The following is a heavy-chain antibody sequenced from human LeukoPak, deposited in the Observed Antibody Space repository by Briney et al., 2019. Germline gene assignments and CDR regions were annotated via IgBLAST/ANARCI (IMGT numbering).Heavy chain of an antibody. J-gene: IGHJ5*02. CDR2: INHSGST. V-gene: IGHV4-34*01. D-gene: IGHD3-9*01. Sequence: PSETLSLTCTVSGGSISSYYWSWIRQPPGKGLEWIGEINHSGSTNYNPSLKSRVTISVDTSKNQFSLKLSSVTAVDTAVYYCARSGLRYFDWLPGNNWFDPWGQGTLVTVSS. CDR3: ARSGLRYFDWLPGNNWFDP. CDR1: GGSISSYY.